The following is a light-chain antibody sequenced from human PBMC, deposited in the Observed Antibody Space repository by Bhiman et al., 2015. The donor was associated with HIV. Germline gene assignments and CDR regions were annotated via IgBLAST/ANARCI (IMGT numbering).Light chain of an antibody. CDR2: EVN. V-gene: IGLV2-8*01. CDR3: SSYAGNILTL. CDR1: SSDIGDYNY. J-gene: IGLJ1*01. Sequence: QSALTQPASVSGSPGQSITISCTGTSSDIGDYNYVSWYQQHPGKAPKLIIYEVNKRPSGVPDLFSGSKSGNTASLTVSGLQPEDEANYYCSSYAGNILTLFGSGTKVTVL.